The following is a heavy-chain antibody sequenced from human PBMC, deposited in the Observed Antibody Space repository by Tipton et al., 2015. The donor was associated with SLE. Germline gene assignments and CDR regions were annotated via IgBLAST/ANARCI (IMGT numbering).Heavy chain of an antibody. V-gene: IGHV3-21*04. Sequence: SLRLSCAASGFTFSSYAMSWVRQAPGKGLEWVSSISSSISYIYYADSVKGRFTISRDNAKNSLYLQMNSLRAEYTAVYYCARASGCILYWYFELWGRGTLVTVSS. CDR3: ARASGCILYWYFEL. CDR2: ISSSISYI. J-gene: IGHJ2*01. D-gene: IGHD2-15*01. CDR1: GFTFSSYA.